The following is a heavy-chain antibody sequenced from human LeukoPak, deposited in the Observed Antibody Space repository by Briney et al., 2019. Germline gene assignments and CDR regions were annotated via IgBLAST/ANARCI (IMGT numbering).Heavy chain of an antibody. Sequence: PGGSLRLSCAASGFTFSSYAMHWVRQAPGKGLEWVAVISYDGSNKYYSGSVKGRFTISRDNSKNTLYLQMNSLRAEDTAVYYCARDASWGIAVAGHFDYWGQGTLVTVSS. CDR2: ISYDGSNK. CDR3: ARDASWGIAVAGHFDY. J-gene: IGHJ4*02. V-gene: IGHV3-30-3*01. CDR1: GFTFSSYA. D-gene: IGHD6-19*01.